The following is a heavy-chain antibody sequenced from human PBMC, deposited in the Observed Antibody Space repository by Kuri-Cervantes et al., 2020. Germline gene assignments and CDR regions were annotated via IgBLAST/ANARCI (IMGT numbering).Heavy chain of an antibody. CDR1: GFTFSSYA. J-gene: IGHJ4*02. D-gene: IGHD4-17*01. Sequence: GESLKISCAASGFTFSSYAMSWVRQAPGKGLEWVSAISGSGGSTYYADSMKGRFTVSRDNSKNTLYLQMNSLRAEDTAVYYCAKSAGDYAPLDYWGQGTLVTVSS. CDR3: AKSAGDYAPLDY. CDR2: ISGSGGST. V-gene: IGHV3-23*01.